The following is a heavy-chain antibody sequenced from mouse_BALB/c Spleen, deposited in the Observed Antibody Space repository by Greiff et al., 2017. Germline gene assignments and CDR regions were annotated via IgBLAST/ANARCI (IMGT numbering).Heavy chain of an antibody. CDR1: GFTFSDFY. D-gene: IGHD3-3*01. V-gene: IGHV7-1*02. CDR2: SRNKANDYTT. Sequence: EVKVVESGGGLVQPGGSLRLSCATSGFTFSDFYMEWVRQPPGKRLEWIAASRNKANDYTTEYSASVKGRFIVSRDTSQSILYLQMNALRAEDTAIYYCARDGGTGYFDYWGQGTTLTVSA. CDR3: ARDGGTGYFDY. J-gene: IGHJ2*01.